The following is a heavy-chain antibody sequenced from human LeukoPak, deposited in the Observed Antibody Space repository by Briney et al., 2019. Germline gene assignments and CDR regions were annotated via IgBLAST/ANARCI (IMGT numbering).Heavy chain of an antibody. D-gene: IGHD6-13*01. Sequence: GRSLRLSCAASGFTFSSYAMHWVRQAPGKGLEWVAVISYDGSNKYYADSVKGRFTISRDNSKNTLYLQMNSLRAEDTAVYYCAKNIWRVFFDSWGQGTLVTVSS. CDR2: ISYDGSNK. J-gene: IGHJ4*02. V-gene: IGHV3-30-3*02. CDR3: AKNIWRVFFDS. CDR1: GFTFSSYA.